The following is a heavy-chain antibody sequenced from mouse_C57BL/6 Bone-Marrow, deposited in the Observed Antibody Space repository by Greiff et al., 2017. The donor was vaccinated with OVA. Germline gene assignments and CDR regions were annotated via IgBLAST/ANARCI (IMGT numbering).Heavy chain of an antibody. CDR2: IHPNSGST. CDR3: ARDGGSSYDWYFDV. Sequence: QVQLQQPGAELVKPGASVKLSCKASGYTFTSYWMHWVKQRPGQGLEWIGMIHPNSGSTNYNEKFKSKATLTVDKSSSTAYMQLSSLTSEDSAVYYCARDGGSSYDWYFDVWGTGTTVTVSS. CDR1: GYTFTSYW. D-gene: IGHD1-1*01. J-gene: IGHJ1*03. V-gene: IGHV1-64*01.